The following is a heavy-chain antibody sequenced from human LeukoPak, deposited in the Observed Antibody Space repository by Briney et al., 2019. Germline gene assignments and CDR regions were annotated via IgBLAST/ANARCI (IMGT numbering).Heavy chain of an antibody. CDR1: GGSISSYY. D-gene: IGHD3-22*01. Sequence: SETLSLTCTVSGGSISSYYWSWIRQPPGKGLEWIGYIYYSGSTNYNPFLKSRVTISVDTSKNQFSLKLSSVTAADTAVYYCAREKDSSGSPPYNWFDPWGQGTLVTVSS. CDR2: IYYSGST. J-gene: IGHJ5*02. CDR3: AREKDSSGSPPYNWFDP. V-gene: IGHV4-59*12.